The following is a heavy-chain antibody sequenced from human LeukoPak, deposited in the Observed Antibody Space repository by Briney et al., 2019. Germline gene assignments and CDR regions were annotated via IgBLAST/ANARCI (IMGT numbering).Heavy chain of an antibody. D-gene: IGHD5-18*01. CDR2: ISTTGGTT. CDR3: VKGALRGYSAPGAFDI. J-gene: IGHJ3*02. Sequence: GGSLRLSCAASGFTFYSYAMAWVRQAPGKGLEWVSTISTTGGTTYYADSVKGRLTISRDDSKNTLYLRMKSLRAEDTAIYYCVKGALRGYSAPGAFDIWGQGTMVTVSS. V-gene: IGHV3-23*01. CDR1: GFTFYSYA.